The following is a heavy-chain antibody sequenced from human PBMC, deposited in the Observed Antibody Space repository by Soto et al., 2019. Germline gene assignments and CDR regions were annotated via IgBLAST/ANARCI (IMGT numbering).Heavy chain of an antibody. CDR1: GGSISSGDYY. V-gene: IGHV4-30-4*01. CDR3: GRETQGRYGEYAVEFYGMDV. Sequence: QVQLQESGPGLVKPSQTLSLTCTVSGGSISSGDYYWSWIRQPPGKGLEWIGYIYYSGSTYYNPSLRSRVTISVDTSKNQFSLKLSSVTAADTAVYYCGRETQGRYGEYAVEFYGMDVWGQGTTVTVSS. D-gene: IGHD4-17*01. J-gene: IGHJ6*02. CDR2: IYYSGST.